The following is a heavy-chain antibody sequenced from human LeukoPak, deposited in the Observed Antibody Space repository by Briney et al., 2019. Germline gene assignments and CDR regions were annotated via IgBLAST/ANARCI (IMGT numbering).Heavy chain of an antibody. J-gene: IGHJ4*02. CDR2: INHSGST. D-gene: IGHD2-2*01. CDR3: ARYASALPFDY. CDR1: GGSFSGYY. V-gene: IGHV4-34*01. Sequence: PSETLSLTCAVYGGSFSGYYWSWIRQPPGKGLEWIGEINHSGSTNYNPSLKSRVTISVDTSKNQFSLKLSSVTAADTAVYYCARYASALPFDYWGQGTLVTVSS.